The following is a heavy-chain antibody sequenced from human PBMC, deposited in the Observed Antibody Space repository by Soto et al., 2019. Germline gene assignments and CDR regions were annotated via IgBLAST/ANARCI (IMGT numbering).Heavy chain of an antibody. CDR3: ARGYCSSTSCYFIDVYYYYYMDV. V-gene: IGHV1-8*01. Sequence: ASVKVSCKASGYTFTSYDINWVRQATGQGLEWMGWMNPNSGNTGYAQKFQGRVTMTRNTSISTAYMELSSLRSEDTAVYYCARGYCSSTSCYFIDVYYYYYMDVWGKGTTVTVSS. CDR1: GYTFTSYD. CDR2: MNPNSGNT. J-gene: IGHJ6*03. D-gene: IGHD2-2*01.